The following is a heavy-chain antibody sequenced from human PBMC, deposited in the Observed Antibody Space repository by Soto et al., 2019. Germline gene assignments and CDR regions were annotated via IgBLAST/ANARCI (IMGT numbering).Heavy chain of an antibody. CDR1: GVIFNSYI. CDR2: ISSTSSYI. Sequence: PGGSLRLSCAASGVIFNSYIMNWVRQAPGKGLAWVSSISSTSSYIYYAEAVKGRFTISRDNAKNSLYLQMSSLRAEDTAVYYCARGPDIVATKGFFDYWGQGSLVTVSS. CDR3: ARGPDIVATKGFFDY. D-gene: IGHD5-12*01. J-gene: IGHJ4*02. V-gene: IGHV3-21*01.